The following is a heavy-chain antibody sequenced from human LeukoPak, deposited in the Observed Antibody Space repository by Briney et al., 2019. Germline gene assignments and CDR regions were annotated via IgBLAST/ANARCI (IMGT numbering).Heavy chain of an antibody. V-gene: IGHV4-4*02. J-gene: IGHJ6*02. CDR1: GGSISSSNW. CDR2: IYHSGST. Sequence: PSGTLSLTCAVSGGSISSSNWWSWVRQPPGKGLEWIGEIYHSGSTNYNPSLKGRVTISVDKSKNQFSLKLSSVTAADTAVYYCARGVHGSGYYYYYGMDVWGQGTTVTVSS. CDR3: ARGVHGSGYYYYYGMDV. D-gene: IGHD3-10*01.